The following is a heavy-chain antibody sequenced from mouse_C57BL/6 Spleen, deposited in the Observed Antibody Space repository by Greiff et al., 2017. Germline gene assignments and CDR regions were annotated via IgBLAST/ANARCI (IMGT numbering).Heavy chain of an antibody. Sequence: QVQLQQSGAELVRPGTSVKLSCKASGYTFTSYWMHWVKQRPGQGLEWIGVIDPSDSYTNYNQKFKGKATLTVDTSSSTAYMQLSSLTSEDSAVYYCARTLITTVVATDAMDYWGQGTSVTVSS. V-gene: IGHV1-59*01. CDR3: ARTLITTVVATDAMDY. D-gene: IGHD1-1*01. J-gene: IGHJ4*01. CDR1: GYTFTSYW. CDR2: IDPSDSYT.